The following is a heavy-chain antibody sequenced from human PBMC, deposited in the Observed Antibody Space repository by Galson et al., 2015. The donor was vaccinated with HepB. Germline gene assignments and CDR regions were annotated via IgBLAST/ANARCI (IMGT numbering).Heavy chain of an antibody. CDR2: ISSSGSTI. V-gene: IGHV3-48*03. CDR3: SRDTGGYDYLNWFDP. J-gene: IGHJ5*02. D-gene: IGHD3-22*01. CDR1: GFTFSSYE. Sequence: SLRLSCAASGFTFSSYEMNWVRQAPGKGLEWVSYISSSGSTIYYADSVKGRFTISRDNAKNSLYLQMNSLRAEDTAVYYCSRDTGGYDYLNWFDPWGQGTLVTVSS.